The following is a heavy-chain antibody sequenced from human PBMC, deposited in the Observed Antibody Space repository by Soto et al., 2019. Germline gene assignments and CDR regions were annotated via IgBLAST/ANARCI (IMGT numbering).Heavy chain of an antibody. D-gene: IGHD3-22*01. Sequence: PEGCLRLSCAACGFTFSRYAVSWVRQAPGKGLEWVSAISGSGGSTYFRDTVRGRFTISRDNSKNTLYLQMDSLRAEDTAVYYCAKDSISSDGGYYLYYFDSWGQGTLVTVSS. CDR1: GFTFSRYA. CDR3: AKDSISSDGGYYLYYFDS. J-gene: IGHJ4*02. CDR2: ISGSGGST. V-gene: IGHV3-23*01.